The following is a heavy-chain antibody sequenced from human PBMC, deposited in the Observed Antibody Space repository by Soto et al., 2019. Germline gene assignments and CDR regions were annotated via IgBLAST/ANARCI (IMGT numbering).Heavy chain of an antibody. Sequence: SETLSLTCTVSGGSISSRNWWSWLRQSPTKGLEWIGEIYQSGSTNYNPSLESRVTISVDKSKNQFSLELTSLTAADTAVYYCAKDRLWGSSDRGAPDDFEVWGQGTMVTVSS. V-gene: IGHV4-4*02. CDR3: AKDRLWGSSDRGAPDDFEV. D-gene: IGHD6-6*01. J-gene: IGHJ3*01. CDR2: IYQSGST. CDR1: GGSISSRNW.